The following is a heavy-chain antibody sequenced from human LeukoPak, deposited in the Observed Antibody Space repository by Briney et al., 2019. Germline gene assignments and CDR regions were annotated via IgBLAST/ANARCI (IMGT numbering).Heavy chain of an antibody. J-gene: IGHJ5*02. CDR3: AKERIFGVVIADWFDP. V-gene: IGHV3-23*01. CDR2: IGGSGATT. CDR1: GFSFSAYG. D-gene: IGHD3-3*01. Sequence: GGSLRLSCAASGFSFSAYGMNWVRQAPGKGLEWVSAIGGSGATTYYADSVKGRFTISRDNSKNTLYLQMNSLRAEDTAVYSCAKERIFGVVIADWFDPWGQGTLVTVSS.